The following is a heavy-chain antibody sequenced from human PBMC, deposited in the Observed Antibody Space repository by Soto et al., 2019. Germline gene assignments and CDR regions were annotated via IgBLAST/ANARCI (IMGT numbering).Heavy chain of an antibody. CDR2: ISGMEDRT. J-gene: IGHJ4*02. Sequence: GSLRLSCTASGFNLRDQALSWVRQAPGGGLEWVSGISGMEDRTNYADFVKGRFFISKDRAKNTLNLQMNGLRDDDTAVYYCAKTYTGGWGQGTQVTVSS. D-gene: IGHD3-10*01. CDR1: GFNLRDQA. CDR3: AKTYTGG. V-gene: IGHV3-23*01.